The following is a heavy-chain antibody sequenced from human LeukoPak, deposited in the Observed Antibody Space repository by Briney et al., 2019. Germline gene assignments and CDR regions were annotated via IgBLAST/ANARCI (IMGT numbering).Heavy chain of an antibody. V-gene: IGHV3-48*02. CDR2: ISSSSSII. CDR3: ARTVIAVAANWFDP. D-gene: IGHD6-19*01. J-gene: IGHJ5*02. Sequence: PGGSLRLSCAASGLTFSSYSMNWVRQAPGKGLEWVSYISSSSSIISYADSVKGRFTISRDNAKNSLYLQMNSLRDEDTAVYYCARTVIAVAANWFDPWGQGTLVTVYS. CDR1: GLTFSSYS.